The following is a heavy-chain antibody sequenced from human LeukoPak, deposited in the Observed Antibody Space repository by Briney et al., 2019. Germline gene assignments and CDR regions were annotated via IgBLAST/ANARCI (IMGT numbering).Heavy chain of an antibody. D-gene: IGHD6-19*01. J-gene: IGHJ4*02. CDR1: GFTFDNYA. CDR2: ISWKSGYI. CDR3: AKVRGTYSSGYFFDY. V-gene: IGHV3-9*01. Sequence: SLRLSCAASGFTFDNYAMHWVRQAPGKGLEWLSIISWKSGYIGYADSVKGRFNISRDNAKKSLDLQMNSLRAEDTAFYYCAKVRGTYSSGYFFDYWGQGTLVTVSS.